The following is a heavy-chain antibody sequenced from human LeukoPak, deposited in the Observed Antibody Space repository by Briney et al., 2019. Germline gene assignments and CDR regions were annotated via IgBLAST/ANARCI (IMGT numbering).Heavy chain of an antibody. CDR2: IDSSSTYM. D-gene: IGHD1-26*01. Sequence: GGSLRLSCAASGFTFSTYTMNRVRQAPGKGLEWVSSIDSSSTYMFSADSLKGRFTISRDNAKSSLYLHMNSLRADDTAVYYCARAQLVGATNHAFDIWGQGTMVTVSS. J-gene: IGHJ3*02. CDR1: GFTFSTYT. V-gene: IGHV3-21*01. CDR3: ARAQLVGATNHAFDI.